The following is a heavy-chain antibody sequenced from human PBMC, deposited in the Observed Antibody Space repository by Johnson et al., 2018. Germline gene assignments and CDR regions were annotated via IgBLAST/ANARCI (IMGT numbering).Heavy chain of an antibody. V-gene: IGHV3-30*18. CDR3: AKDRQWELVYGPYYFDY. CDR1: GFTFSSYG. J-gene: IGHJ4*02. Sequence: QVQLVQSGGGVVQPGRSLRLSCAASGFTFSSYGMHWVRQAPGKGLEWVAVISYDGSNKYYADSVKVRFTISRDNSKDTLYLQMNSLRAEDTAVYYCAKDRQWELVYGPYYFDYWGQGTLVTVSS. CDR2: ISYDGSNK. D-gene: IGHD1-26*01.